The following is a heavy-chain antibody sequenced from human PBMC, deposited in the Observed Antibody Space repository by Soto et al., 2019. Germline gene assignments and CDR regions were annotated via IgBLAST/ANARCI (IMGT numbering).Heavy chain of an antibody. Sequence: EVQLVESGGGLVKPGGSLRLSCAASGFTFSSYSMNWVRQAPGKGLEWVSSISSSSSYIYYADSVKGRFTISRDNAKNSLYLQMNSLRAEDTPVYYCARDFETGTYYYGMDVWGQGTTVTVSS. CDR3: ARDFETGTYYYGMDV. D-gene: IGHD3-9*01. V-gene: IGHV3-21*01. CDR2: ISSSSSYI. J-gene: IGHJ6*02. CDR1: GFTFSSYS.